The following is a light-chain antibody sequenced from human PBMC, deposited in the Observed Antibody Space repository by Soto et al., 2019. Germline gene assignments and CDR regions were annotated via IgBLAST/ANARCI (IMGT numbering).Light chain of an antibody. CDR1: QSVSSN. J-gene: IGKJ5*01. CDR2: GAS. Sequence: EIVMTQSPATLSVSPGERATLSCRASQSVSSNLAWYQQKPGQAPRLLMYGASTRATGIPDRFSGSGSGTDFTLTISRLEPEDFAVYYCQQYGSSPSFGQGTRLEI. CDR3: QQYGSSPS. V-gene: IGKV3-20*01.